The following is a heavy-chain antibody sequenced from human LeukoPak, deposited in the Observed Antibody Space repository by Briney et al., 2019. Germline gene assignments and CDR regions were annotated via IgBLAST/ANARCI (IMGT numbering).Heavy chain of an antibody. J-gene: IGHJ3*02. V-gene: IGHV3-30-3*01. Sequence: GGSLRLSCAASGFTFSSYAMHWVRQAPGKGLQWVAVISHDGSDKHYGDSVMGRFTISRDNSKNNLYLQMNSLRPEDTAVYYCAREISPDAFDIWGRGTMVTVSS. CDR3: AREISPDAFDI. CDR2: ISHDGSDK. CDR1: GFTFSSYA. D-gene: IGHD3-16*01.